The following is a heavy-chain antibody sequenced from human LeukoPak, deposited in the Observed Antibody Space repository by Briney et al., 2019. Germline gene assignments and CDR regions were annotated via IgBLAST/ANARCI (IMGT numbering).Heavy chain of an antibody. CDR3: SKRKRYPAYFDY. D-gene: IGHD1-1*01. J-gene: IGHJ4*02. Sequence: PGGSLRLSCAASGFTFSSYAMSWVRQAPGKGLEWVSAISGSGGSTYYADSVKGRFTISRDNSKNTLYLQMNSLRAEDTAVYYRSKRKRYPAYFDYWGQGTLVTVSS. CDR1: GFTFSSYA. CDR2: ISGSGGST. V-gene: IGHV3-23*01.